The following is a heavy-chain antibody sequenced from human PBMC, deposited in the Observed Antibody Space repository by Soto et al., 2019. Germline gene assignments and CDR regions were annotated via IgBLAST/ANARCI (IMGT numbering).Heavy chain of an antibody. CDR2: LSFDGHNE. CDR1: GFTFRSYG. D-gene: IGHD3-16*01. J-gene: IGHJ3*02. V-gene: IGHV3-30*18. CDR3: AKTMLPVAMGQAFDI. Sequence: QVQLVESGGGVVQPGRSLRLSCAASGFTFRSYGMYWVRQAPGKGPEWVAVLSFDGHNEYCADSVKGRFTISRDNSNNTLFLQMNSLRAEDTAVYYCAKTMLPVAMGQAFDIWGQGTMVTVSS.